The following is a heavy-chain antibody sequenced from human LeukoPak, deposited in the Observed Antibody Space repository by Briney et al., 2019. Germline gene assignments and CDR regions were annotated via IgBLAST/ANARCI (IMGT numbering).Heavy chain of an antibody. V-gene: IGHV3-23*01. Sequence: GGSLRLSCAASGFTFSRYSMNWVRQAPGKGLEWVSGITNNGAYTYYADSVKGRFTISRDNSKNTLYLQMNSLRVEDTAVYYCAKIAETSGSYGQGYDYWGQGTLVTVSS. CDR3: AKIAETSGSYGQGYDY. CDR1: GFTFSRYS. D-gene: IGHD1-26*01. CDR2: ITNNGAYT. J-gene: IGHJ4*02.